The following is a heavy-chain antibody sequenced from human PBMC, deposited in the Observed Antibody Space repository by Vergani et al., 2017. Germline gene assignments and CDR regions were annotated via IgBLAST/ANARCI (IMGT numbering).Heavy chain of an antibody. CDR2: VYARDSIT. Sequence: EVQLVQSGAEVKKPGESLKISCEGSGYTFTDYWVGWVRQKPGKGLEWMGVVYARDSITRYSLSFEAQVTISADKSINTAYLEWDSLRASDSAMYYCARQKDGRSWFDPWGQGTLVTVSS. D-gene: IGHD2-15*01. CDR1: GYTFTDYW. J-gene: IGHJ5*02. V-gene: IGHV5-51*01. CDR3: ARQKDGRSWFDP.